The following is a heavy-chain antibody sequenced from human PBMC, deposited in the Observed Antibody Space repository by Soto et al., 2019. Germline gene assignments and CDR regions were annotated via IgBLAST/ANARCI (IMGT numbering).Heavy chain of an antibody. Sequence: GSLKLSCAASGFTFISYSRNWVRQAPGKGLEWVSSISSSSSYIYYADSVKGRFTISRDNTKNSLDLQMNSLRAEDTAVYYCARRYNWNDVWYFGYWGQGTLVTVSS. CDR2: ISSSSSYI. V-gene: IGHV3-21*01. J-gene: IGHJ4*02. CDR1: GFTFISYS. CDR3: ARRYNWNDVWYFGY. D-gene: IGHD1-1*01.